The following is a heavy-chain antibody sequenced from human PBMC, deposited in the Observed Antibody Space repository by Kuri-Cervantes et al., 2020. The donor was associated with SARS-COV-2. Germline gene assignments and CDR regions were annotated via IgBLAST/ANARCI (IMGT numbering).Heavy chain of an antibody. J-gene: IGHJ4*02. V-gene: IGHV1-46*01. CDR2: INPSGGST. CDR1: GYTFTSYY. D-gene: IGHD5-24*01. Sequence: ASVKVSCKASGYTFTSYYMHWVRQAPGQGLEWMGIINPSGGSTSYAQKFQGRVTMTRDTSTSTVYMELSSLRSEDTAVYYCARSEWGDGYNEEYYFDYWGQGTLVTVSS. CDR3: ARSEWGDGYNEEYYFDY.